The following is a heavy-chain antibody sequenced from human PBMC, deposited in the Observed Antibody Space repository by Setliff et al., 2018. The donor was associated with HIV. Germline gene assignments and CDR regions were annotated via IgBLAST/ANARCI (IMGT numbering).Heavy chain of an antibody. CDR3: AKNPKYISGWFQYYFDY. Sequence: LRLSCAASGFTFSSKGMHWVRQAPGKGLEWVAIIWYDGSNKYYADSVKGRFTISRDNSKKMLFLQMNSLRAEDTAVYYCAKNPKYISGWFQYYFDYWGQGALVTVSS. J-gene: IGHJ4*02. CDR2: IWYDGSNK. V-gene: IGHV3-33*06. D-gene: IGHD6-19*01. CDR1: GFTFSSKG.